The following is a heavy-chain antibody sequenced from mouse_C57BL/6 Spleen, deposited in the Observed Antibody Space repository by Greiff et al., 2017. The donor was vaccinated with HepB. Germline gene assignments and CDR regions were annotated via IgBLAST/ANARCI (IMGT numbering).Heavy chain of an antibody. D-gene: IGHD4-1*01. CDR3: ARASWVAWFAY. V-gene: IGHV1-64*01. CDR1: GYTFTSYW. CDR2: IHPNSGST. Sequence: QVQLQQSGAELVKPGASVKLSCKASGYTFTSYWMHWVKQRPGQGLEWIGMIHPNSGSTNYNEKFKGKATLTVDKSSSTAYMQLSSLTSEDSAVYYCARASWVAWFAYWGQGTLVTVSA. J-gene: IGHJ3*01.